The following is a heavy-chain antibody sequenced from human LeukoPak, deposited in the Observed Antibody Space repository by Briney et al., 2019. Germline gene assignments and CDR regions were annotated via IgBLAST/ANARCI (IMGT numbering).Heavy chain of an antibody. J-gene: IGHJ5*02. CDR3: ARRYYGSGSYYNWFDP. Sequence: GESLKISCKGSGYSFTSYWIGWVRQMRGKGREWMGIIDPGDSDTRYSPSFPGQVTISADKSISTAYLQWSSLKASDTAMYYCARRYYGSGSYYNWFDPWGQGTLVTVSS. D-gene: IGHD3-10*01. V-gene: IGHV5-51*01. CDR1: GYSFTSYW. CDR2: IDPGDSDT.